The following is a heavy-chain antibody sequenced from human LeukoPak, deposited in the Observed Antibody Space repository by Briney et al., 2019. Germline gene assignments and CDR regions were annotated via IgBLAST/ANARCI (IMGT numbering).Heavy chain of an antibody. CDR2: VSSSSSYI. CDR1: GFTFSSYS. J-gene: IGHJ4*02. D-gene: IGHD6-13*01. CDR3: ARESVRGSSSNDY. Sequence: GGSLRLSCAASGFTFSSYSMNWVRQAPGKGLEWVSSVSSSSSYIYYADSVKGRSTISRDNAKNSLYLQMNSLRAEDTAVYYCARESVRGSSSNDYWGQGTLVTVSS. V-gene: IGHV3-21*01.